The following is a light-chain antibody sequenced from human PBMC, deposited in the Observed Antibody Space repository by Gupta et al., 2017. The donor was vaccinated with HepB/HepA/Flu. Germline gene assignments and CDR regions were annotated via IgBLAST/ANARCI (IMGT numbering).Light chain of an antibody. Sequence: EIVMTQSPATLSVSPGESATLSCRASQSISSNLAWYQQQPGQAPRLVIYGASTRATRVPARFSGGGSGTEFTLTISSLQSEDFAVYYCQQYNNWPRTFGQGTKVEIK. CDR1: QSISSN. V-gene: IGKV3-15*01. CDR2: GAS. CDR3: QQYNNWPRT. J-gene: IGKJ1*01.